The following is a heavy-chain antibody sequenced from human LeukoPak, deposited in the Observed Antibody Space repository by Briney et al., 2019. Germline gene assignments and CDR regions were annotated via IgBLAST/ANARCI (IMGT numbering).Heavy chain of an antibody. D-gene: IGHD6-19*01. J-gene: IGHJ4*02. CDR1: GGSISSGSYY. CDR3: ARRSSGWYGINY. V-gene: IGHV4-39*07. CDR2: INHSGST. Sequence: SETLSLTCTVSGGSISSGSYYWSWIRQPPGKGLEWIGEINHSGSTNYNPSLKSRVTISVDTSKNQFSLKLSSVTAADTAVYYCARRSSGWYGINYWGQGTLVTVSS.